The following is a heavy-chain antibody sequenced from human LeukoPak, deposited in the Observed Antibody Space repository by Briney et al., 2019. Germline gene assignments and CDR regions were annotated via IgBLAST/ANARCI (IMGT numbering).Heavy chain of an antibody. CDR2: ISSSGSTI. V-gene: IGHV3-11*01. J-gene: IGHJ4*02. Sequence: PGGSLRLSCAASGFTVSSNYMSWVRQAPGKGLEWVSYISSSGSTIYYADSVKGRFTISRDNAKNSLYLQMNSLRAEDTAVYYCARCPGRWLREFYFDYWGQGTLVTVSS. CDR1: GFTVSSNY. CDR3: ARCPGRWLREFYFDY. D-gene: IGHD5-12*01.